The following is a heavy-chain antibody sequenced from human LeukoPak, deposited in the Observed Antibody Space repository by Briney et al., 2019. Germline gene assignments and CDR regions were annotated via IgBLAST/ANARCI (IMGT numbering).Heavy chain of an antibody. CDR3: ARIYPDGYNALYAFDI. CDR1: GGSISSGGYY. J-gene: IGHJ3*02. Sequence: PSETLSLTCTVSGGSISSGGYYWSWIRQHPGKGLEWIGYIYYSGSTHYNPSLKSRVTISVDTSKNQFSLKLSSVTAADTAVYYCARIYPDGYNALYAFDIWGQGTMVTVSS. CDR2: IYYSGST. V-gene: IGHV4-31*03. D-gene: IGHD5-24*01.